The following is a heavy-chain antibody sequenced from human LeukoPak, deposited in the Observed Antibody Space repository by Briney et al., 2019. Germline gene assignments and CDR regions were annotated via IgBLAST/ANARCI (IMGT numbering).Heavy chain of an antibody. CDR1: GGSISSHY. J-gene: IGHJ4*02. CDR3: ARAHGFATKYYFDY. CDR2: IYYSGST. D-gene: IGHD5-12*01. Sequence: SETLSLTRTVSGGSISSHYWSWIRQPPGKGLEWIGYIYYSGSTNYNPSLKSRVTISVDTSKNQFSLKLSSVTAADTAVYYCARAHGFATKYYFDYWGQGTLVTVSS. V-gene: IGHV4-59*11.